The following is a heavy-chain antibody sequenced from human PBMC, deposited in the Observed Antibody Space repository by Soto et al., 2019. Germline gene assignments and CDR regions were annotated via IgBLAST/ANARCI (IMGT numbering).Heavy chain of an antibody. D-gene: IGHD4-17*01. CDR2: ISGSGGST. CDR3: VKEPTATVHCDY. V-gene: IGHV3-23*01. J-gene: IGHJ4*02. Sequence: EVQVLESGGGLVQPGGSLRLSCAVSGFTFSSYDMNWVRQAPGKGLEWVSGISGSGGSTHYADSVKGRFTVSSDNSKSTLYLQMNSLRAEDTAVYYCVKEPTATVHCDYWGQGTLVIVSS. CDR1: GFTFSSYD.